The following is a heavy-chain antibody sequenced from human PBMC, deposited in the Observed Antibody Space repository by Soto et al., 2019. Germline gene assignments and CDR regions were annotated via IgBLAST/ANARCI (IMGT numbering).Heavy chain of an antibody. D-gene: IGHD2-15*01. CDR3: VRGYCPGGCCHFDY. V-gene: IGHV6-1*01. Sequence: SQTLSLTCAISGDSVSSSSVSWNWIRQSPSRGLEWLGRTYYRSKWYYDYAESVKSRIAINPDTSRNQFSLQLNSVTPEDTAVYYCVRGYCPGGCCHFDYWGQGTLVTVSS. CDR1: GDSVSSSSVS. J-gene: IGHJ4*02. CDR2: TYYRSKWYY.